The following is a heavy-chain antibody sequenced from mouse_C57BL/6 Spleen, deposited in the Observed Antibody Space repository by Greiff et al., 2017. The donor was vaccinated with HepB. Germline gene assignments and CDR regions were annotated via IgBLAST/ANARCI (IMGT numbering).Heavy chain of an antibody. CDR3: ARHDYGSFYAMDY. CDR1: GFTFSDYY. V-gene: IGHV5-12*01. CDR2: ISNGGGST. Sequence: EVQLQESGGGLVQPGGSLKLSCAASGFTFSDYYMYWVRQTPEKRLEWVAYISNGGGSTYYPDTVKGRFTISRDNAKNTLYLQMSRLKSEDTAMYYCARHDYGSFYAMDYWGQGTSVTVSS. J-gene: IGHJ4*01. D-gene: IGHD1-1*01.